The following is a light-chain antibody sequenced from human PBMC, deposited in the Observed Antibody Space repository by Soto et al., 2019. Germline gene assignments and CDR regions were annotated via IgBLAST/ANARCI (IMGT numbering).Light chain of an antibody. V-gene: IGLV1-47*01. Sequence: QSVLTQPTSVSGTPGQRVTISCSGTNSDMRSNYVYWYQQLPGTSPKVLIYRNDQRPSGVPDRFSAFKSGASASLAISGLRSEDEADYYCATWDDSLNGPVFGGGTKLTVL. CDR3: ATWDDSLNGPV. J-gene: IGLJ2*01. CDR2: RND. CDR1: NSDMRSNY.